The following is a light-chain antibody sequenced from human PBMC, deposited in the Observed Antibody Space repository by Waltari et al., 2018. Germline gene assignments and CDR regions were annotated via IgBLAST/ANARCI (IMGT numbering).Light chain of an antibody. CDR1: QTIFNY. J-gene: IGKJ5*01. Sequence: DIQMTPSPSSLSASVGDRVTITCRASQTIFNYLNWYQQKPGKAPKLIVYTASNLQSGVPSTFSGSRSGTDFTLTISSLQPEDFATYFCQQTYTIPITFGQGTRLEIK. CDR3: QQTYTIPIT. V-gene: IGKV1-39*01. CDR2: TAS.